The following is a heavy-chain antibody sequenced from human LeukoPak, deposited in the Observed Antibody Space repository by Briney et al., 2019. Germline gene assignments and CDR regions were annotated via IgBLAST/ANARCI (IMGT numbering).Heavy chain of an antibody. CDR3: ASSGYARGGLDY. D-gene: IGHD5-12*01. Sequence: SVKVSCKASGGTFSSYAISWVRQAPGQGLEWMGGIIPIFGTANYAQKFQGRVTITTDESTSTAYMELSSLRSEDTAVYYCASSGYARGGLDYWGQGTLVTVSS. CDR1: GGTFSSYA. CDR2: IIPIFGTA. J-gene: IGHJ4*02. V-gene: IGHV1-69*05.